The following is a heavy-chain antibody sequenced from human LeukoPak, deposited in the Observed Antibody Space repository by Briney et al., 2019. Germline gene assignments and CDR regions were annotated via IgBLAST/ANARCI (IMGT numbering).Heavy chain of an antibody. CDR2: INHSGST. CDR3: ARGRNWGRGYGY. CDR1: GGSFSGYY. V-gene: IGHV4-34*01. J-gene: IGHJ4*02. D-gene: IGHD7-27*01. Sequence: PSETLSLTCAVYGGSFSGYYWSWIRQPPGKGLEWIGEINHSGSTNYNPSLESRVTISVDTPKNQFSLKLSSVTAADTAVYYCARGRNWGRGYGYWGQGTLVTVSS.